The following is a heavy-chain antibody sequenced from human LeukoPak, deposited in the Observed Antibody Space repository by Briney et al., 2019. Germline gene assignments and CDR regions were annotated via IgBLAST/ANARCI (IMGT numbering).Heavy chain of an antibody. J-gene: IGHJ4*02. CDR2: IIPVFGTA. Sequence: KPGASVKVSCKASGYTFTGYYMHWVRQAPGQGLEWMGGIIPVFGTANYAQKFRGRVTITADKSTSTAYMELSSLRSEDTAVYYCARYWAGSFDYWGQGTLVTVSS. CDR1: GYTFTGYY. V-gene: IGHV1-69*06. CDR3: ARYWAGSFDY. D-gene: IGHD1-1*01.